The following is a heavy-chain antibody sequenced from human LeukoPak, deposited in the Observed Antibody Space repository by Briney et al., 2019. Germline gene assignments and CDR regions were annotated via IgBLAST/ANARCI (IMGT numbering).Heavy chain of an antibody. J-gene: IGHJ4*02. Sequence: GGSLRLSCAASGFTFSSYSMNWVRQAPGKGLEWVSSISSSSSYIYYADSVKGRFTIPRDNAKNLLYLQMNSLRAEDTAVYYCARVLLHSGYDYFDYWGQGTLVTVSS. CDR3: ARVLLHSGYDYFDY. D-gene: IGHD5-12*01. CDR1: GFTFSSYS. CDR2: ISSSSSYI. V-gene: IGHV3-21*01.